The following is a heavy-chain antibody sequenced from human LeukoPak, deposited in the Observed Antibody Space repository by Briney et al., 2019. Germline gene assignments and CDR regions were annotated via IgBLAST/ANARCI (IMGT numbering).Heavy chain of an antibody. CDR1: GGSISSYY. J-gene: IGHJ4*02. Sequence: PSETLSLTCTVSGGSISSYYWSWIRRPPGKGLEWIGYIYYSGSTNYNPSLKSRVTISVDTSKNQFSLKLSSVTAADTAVYYCARALYSSGHLDYWGQGTLVTVSS. V-gene: IGHV4-59*01. D-gene: IGHD6-19*01. CDR3: ARALYSSGHLDY. CDR2: IYYSGST.